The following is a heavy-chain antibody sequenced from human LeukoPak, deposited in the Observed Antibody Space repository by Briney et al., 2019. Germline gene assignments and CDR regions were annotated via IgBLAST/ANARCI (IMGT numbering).Heavy chain of an antibody. D-gene: IGHD7-27*01. CDR1: GFTFSSYA. CDR2: ISYDGSNK. CDR3: ARDQSRKLGIFDY. Sequence: QPGRSLRLSCAASGFTFSSYAMHWVRQAPGKGLKWVAVISYDGSNKYYADSVKGRFTISRDNSKNTLYLQMNSLRAEDTAVYYCARDQSRKLGIFDYWGQGTLVTVSS. V-gene: IGHV3-30*04. J-gene: IGHJ4*02.